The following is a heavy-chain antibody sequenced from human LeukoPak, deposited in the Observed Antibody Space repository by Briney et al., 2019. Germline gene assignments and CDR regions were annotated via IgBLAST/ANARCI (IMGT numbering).Heavy chain of an antibody. J-gene: IGHJ6*02. V-gene: IGHV3-30-3*01. D-gene: IGHD2-2*01. CDR2: ISYDGSNK. CDR1: GFIFSNAW. CDR3: ARDEGYCSRTSCYGASKGMDV. Sequence: PGGSLRLSCAASGFIFSNAWMNWVRQAPGKGLEWVAVISYDGSNKYYADSVKGRFTISRDNSKNTLYLQMNSLRAEDTAVYYCARDEGYCSRTSCYGASKGMDVRGQGTAVIVSS.